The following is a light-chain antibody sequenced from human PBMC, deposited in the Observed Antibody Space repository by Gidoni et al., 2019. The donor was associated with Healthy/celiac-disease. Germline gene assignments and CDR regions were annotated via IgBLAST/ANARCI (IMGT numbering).Light chain of an antibody. CDR1: SSNIGAGYD. J-gene: IGLJ1*01. Sequence: QSVLTQRTSVSGAPGQRVTSSCTGSSSNIGAGYDVHWYQQLPGTAPKLLIYGTSNRPSGFPVRFSGSKSCPSASLAITGLQAEDEADYYCQSYDSSLSGSGVFGTGTKVTVL. CDR2: GTS. V-gene: IGLV1-40*01. CDR3: QSYDSSLSGSGV.